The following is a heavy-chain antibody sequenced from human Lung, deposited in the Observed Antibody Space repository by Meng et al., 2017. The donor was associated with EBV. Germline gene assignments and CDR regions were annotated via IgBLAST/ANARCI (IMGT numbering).Heavy chain of an antibody. V-gene: IGHV1-18*01. D-gene: IGHD1-26*01. J-gene: IGHJ4*02. CDR2: ISAYNGNT. Sequence: QAQLVQSGGEVKKPGASLTVPCNASGYTLTNYGITWVRQAPGQGLEWMGWISAYNGNTNYAQTLQGRVTMTTDTSTSTAYMELRSLRSDDTAVYYCARVEVGITSGDYWGQGTLVTVSS. CDR3: ARVEVGITSGDY. CDR1: GYTLTNYG.